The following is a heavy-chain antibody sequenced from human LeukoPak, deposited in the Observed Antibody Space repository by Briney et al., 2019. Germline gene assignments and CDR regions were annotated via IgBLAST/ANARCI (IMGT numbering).Heavy chain of an antibody. V-gene: IGHV3-74*01. J-gene: IGHJ4*02. CDR1: GFTFSSYW. CDR3: AGDLDDYVWGSYRYSFFDY. Sequence: GGSLRLSCAASGFTFSSYWMHWVRQAPGKGLVWVSRINSDGSSTSYADSVKGRFTISRDNAKNTLYLQMNSLRAEDTAVYYCAGDLDDYVWGSYRYSFFDYWGQGTLVTVSS. CDR2: INSDGSST. D-gene: IGHD3-16*02.